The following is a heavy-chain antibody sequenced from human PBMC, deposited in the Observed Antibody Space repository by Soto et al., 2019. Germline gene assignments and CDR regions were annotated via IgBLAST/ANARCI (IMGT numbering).Heavy chain of an antibody. V-gene: IGHV1-18*01. CDR3: ARASPPVDS. Sequence: QVQLVQSGAEVKKPGASVKVSCKASGYTFTNYGISWVRQAPGQGLEWMGWISAYNGNTNYAQKLQGRVTMTTDTPTSRAYRELRSLGSGDTAVYYGARASPPVDSWGKGTLVTVSS. CDR1: GYTFTNYG. J-gene: IGHJ4*02. CDR2: ISAYNGNT.